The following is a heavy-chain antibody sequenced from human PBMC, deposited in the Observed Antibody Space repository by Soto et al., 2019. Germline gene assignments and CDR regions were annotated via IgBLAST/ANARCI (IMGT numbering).Heavy chain of an antibody. D-gene: IGHD6-13*01. V-gene: IGHV1-69*02. Sequence: QVQLVQSGAEVKKPGSSVKVSCKASGGTFSSYTISWVRQAPGQGLEWMGRIIPILGIANYAQKFQGRVTITADKSTSTAYMELSSLRSEDTAVYYCVRGGYSSSWYAFDIWGQGTMVTVSS. J-gene: IGHJ3*02. CDR1: GGTFSSYT. CDR3: VRGGYSSSWYAFDI. CDR2: IIPILGIA.